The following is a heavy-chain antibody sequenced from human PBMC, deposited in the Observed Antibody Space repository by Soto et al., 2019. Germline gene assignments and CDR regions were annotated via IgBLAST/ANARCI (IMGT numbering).Heavy chain of an antibody. CDR2: ISAYNGNT. V-gene: IGHV1-18*01. Sequence: ASVKVSCKASGYTLTTYVIHWVRQSPGQRLEWMGWISAYNGNTNYAQKLQGRVTMTTDTSTSTAYMELRSLRSDDTAVYYCARQWLVKRHHDYWGQGTLVTVS. J-gene: IGHJ4*02. CDR3: ARQWLVKRHHDY. D-gene: IGHD6-19*01. CDR1: GYTLTTYV.